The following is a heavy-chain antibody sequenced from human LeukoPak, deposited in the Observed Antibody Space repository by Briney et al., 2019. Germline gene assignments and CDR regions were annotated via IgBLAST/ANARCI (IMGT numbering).Heavy chain of an antibody. D-gene: IGHD3-16*02. CDR3: AIAVYDYIWGSYRFDD. Sequence: PSQTLSLTCTVSGGSISSGGYYWSWIRQHPGKGLEWIGFICYSGSTYYNPSLKSRVTFSLDTSKNQFSLKLSSVNAADTAVYYCAIAVYDYIWGSYRFDDWGQGTLVTVSS. J-gene: IGHJ4*02. CDR2: ICYSGST. V-gene: IGHV4-31*03. CDR1: GGSISSGGYY.